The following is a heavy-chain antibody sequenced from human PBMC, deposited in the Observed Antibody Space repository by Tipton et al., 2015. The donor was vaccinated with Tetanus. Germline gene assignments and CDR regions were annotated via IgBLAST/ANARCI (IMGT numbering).Heavy chain of an antibody. CDR2: IYSGGTT. V-gene: IGHV4-59*08. CDR3: ARTLLGLPYLDN. D-gene: IGHD3/OR15-3a*01. Sequence: TLSLTCTVSGDSVSRNYWSWIRQSPRKGLEWIGYIYSGGTTKYNPSLRSRVSISADTSKNQFSLKLNYVTAADTGVYYCARTLLGLPYLDNWGQGTLVTVSS. J-gene: IGHJ4*02. CDR1: GDSVSRNY.